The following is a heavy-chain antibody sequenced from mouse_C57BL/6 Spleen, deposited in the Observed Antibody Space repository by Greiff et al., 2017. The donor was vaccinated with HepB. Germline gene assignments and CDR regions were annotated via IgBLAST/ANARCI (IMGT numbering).Heavy chain of an antibody. Sequence: EVQGVESGGGLVQPKGSLKLSCAASGFSFNTYAMNWVRQAPGKGLEWVARIRSKSNNYATYYADSVKDRFTISRDDSESMLYLQMNNLKTEDTAMYYCVRHHYDYDEFAYWGQGTLVTVSA. CDR1: GFSFNTYA. CDR2: IRSKSNNYAT. V-gene: IGHV10-1*01. J-gene: IGHJ3*01. D-gene: IGHD2-4*01. CDR3: VRHHYDYDEFAY.